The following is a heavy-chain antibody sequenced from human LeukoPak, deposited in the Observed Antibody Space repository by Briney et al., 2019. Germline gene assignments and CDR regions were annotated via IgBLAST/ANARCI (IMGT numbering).Heavy chain of an antibody. CDR1: GFTFSSYG. Sequence: GGSLRLSCAASGFTFSSYGINWVRQAPGKGLEWVSYISSSSSTIYYADSVKGRFTISRDNAENSLYLQMNSLRAADTAVYYCARGARYFDYWGQGTLVTVSS. V-gene: IGHV3-48*01. CDR3: ARGARYFDY. CDR2: ISSSSSTI. J-gene: IGHJ4*02.